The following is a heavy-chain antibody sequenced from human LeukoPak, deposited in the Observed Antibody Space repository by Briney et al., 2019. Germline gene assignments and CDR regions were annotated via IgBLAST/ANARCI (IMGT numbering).Heavy chain of an antibody. J-gene: IGHJ4*02. V-gene: IGHV4-4*07. CDR2: IYTSGST. CDR3: ARGTVEDIVVVPAAIPNPYFDY. D-gene: IGHD2-2*02. CDR1: GGSISSYY. Sequence: SETLSLSCTVSGGSISSYYWSWIRQPAGKGLEWIGRIYTSGSTNYNPSLKSRDTISVDTSKNQFSLKPSSVTAADTAVYYCARGTVEDIVVVPAAIPNPYFDYWGQGTLVTVSS.